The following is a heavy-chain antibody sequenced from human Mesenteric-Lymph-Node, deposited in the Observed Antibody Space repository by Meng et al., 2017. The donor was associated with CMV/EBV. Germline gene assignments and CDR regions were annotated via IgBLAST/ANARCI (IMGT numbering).Heavy chain of an antibody. D-gene: IGHD1-26*01. J-gene: IGHJ6*02. Sequence: ASVKVSCKASGYTFTSYGISWVRQAPGQGLEWMRWISAYNGNTNYAQKLQGRVTMTTDTSTSTAYMERRSLRSDDTAVYYCARWELGPDYYYGMDVWGQGTTVTVSS. CDR3: ARWELGPDYYYGMDV. CDR1: GYTFTSYG. CDR2: ISAYNGNT. V-gene: IGHV1-18*01.